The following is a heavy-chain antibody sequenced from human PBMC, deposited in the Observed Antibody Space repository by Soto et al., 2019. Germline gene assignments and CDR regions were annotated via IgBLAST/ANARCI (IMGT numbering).Heavy chain of an antibody. D-gene: IGHD3-10*01. V-gene: IGHV5-51*01. Sequence: VESLKISCKGSGYSFTSYWIGWVRQMPGKGLEWMGIIYPGDSDTRYSPSFQGQFTISADKSISTAYLQWSSLKASDTAMYYCARYYYGSGSYFYFDYWGQGTLVTVSS. CDR3: ARYYYGSGSYFYFDY. CDR2: IYPGDSDT. J-gene: IGHJ4*02. CDR1: GYSFTSYW.